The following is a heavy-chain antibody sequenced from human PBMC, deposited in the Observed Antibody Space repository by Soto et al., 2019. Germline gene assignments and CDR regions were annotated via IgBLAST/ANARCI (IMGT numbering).Heavy chain of an antibody. J-gene: IGHJ4*02. V-gene: IGHV4-59*12. Sequence: QVQLQESGPGLVKPSETLSLTCTVSGGSISTYYWSWIRQPPGKGLEWVGYIYYSGSTNYNPSLKSRVTISVETSNNQFSLKLSSMTAADTAVYYCARGRPWELYDYWGQGTLVTVSS. CDR3: ARGRPWELYDY. CDR2: IYYSGST. D-gene: IGHD1-26*01. CDR1: GGSISTYY.